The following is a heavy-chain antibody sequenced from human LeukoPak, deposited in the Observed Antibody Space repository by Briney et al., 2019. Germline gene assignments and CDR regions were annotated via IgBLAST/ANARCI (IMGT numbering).Heavy chain of an antibody. J-gene: IGHJ4*01. CDR3: ARGACRRGECYSSADD. Sequence: GASVKVSCKTSGYTFTRYGISWVRQAPGQGLEWMGWISGYNGNTKYQQKVQGRVTLTTDTSTSTADMELRSLRSDDTAVYYCARGACRRGECYSSADDWGHGTLVIVAS. V-gene: IGHV1-18*01. CDR2: ISGYNGNT. CDR1: GYTFTRYG. D-gene: IGHD2-21*01.